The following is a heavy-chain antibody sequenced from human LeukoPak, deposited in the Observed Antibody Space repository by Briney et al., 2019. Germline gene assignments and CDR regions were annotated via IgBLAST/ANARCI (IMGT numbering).Heavy chain of an antibody. CDR3: ARVRDYYDSSMDY. V-gene: IGHV4-59*01. CDR2: IYYSGST. D-gene: IGHD3-22*01. CDR1: GASISLYY. Sequence: SETLSLTCTVSGASISLYYWSWIRQPPGKGLEWIGYIYYSGSTSYNPSLKSRVTISVDTSKNQFSLKLSSVTAADTAVYYYARVRDYYDSSMDYWGQGTLVTVSS. J-gene: IGHJ4*02.